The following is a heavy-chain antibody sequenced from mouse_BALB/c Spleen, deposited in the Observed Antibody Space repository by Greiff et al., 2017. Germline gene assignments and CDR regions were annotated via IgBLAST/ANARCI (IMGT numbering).Heavy chain of an antibody. CDR3: ARSLDYGYEFAY. Sequence: EVMLVESGGGLVQPGGSRKLSCAASGFTFSSFGMHWVRQAPEKGLEWVAYISSGSSTIYYADTVKGRFTISRDNPKNTLFLQMTSLRSEDTAMYYCARSLDYGYEFAYWGQGTLVTVSA. J-gene: IGHJ3*01. V-gene: IGHV5-17*02. CDR1: GFTFSSFG. D-gene: IGHD2-2*01. CDR2: ISSGSSTI.